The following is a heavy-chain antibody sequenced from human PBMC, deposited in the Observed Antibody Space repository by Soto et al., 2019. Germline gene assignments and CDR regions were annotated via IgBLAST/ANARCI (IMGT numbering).Heavy chain of an antibody. D-gene: IGHD2-2*01. Sequence: SETLSLASPVSSGSISTYSRSCIRQPPGKVLEWIGYIYYCVSTNYTPSLKSQFTISVDTSKNQFSLKLSSVTAADTAVYYSARDLAQYCSRTCCRDDNWFDPWGQGTLVTVSS. CDR3: ARDLAQYCSRTCCRDDNWFDP. V-gene: IGHV4-59*12. CDR1: SGSISTYS. CDR2: IYYCVST. J-gene: IGHJ5*02.